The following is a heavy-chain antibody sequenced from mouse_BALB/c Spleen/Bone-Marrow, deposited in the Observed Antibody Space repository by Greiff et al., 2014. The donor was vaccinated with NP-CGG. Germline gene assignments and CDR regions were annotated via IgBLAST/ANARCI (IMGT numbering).Heavy chain of an antibody. CDR3: ARSYRFWYFDV. CDR2: IHPNSGNT. CDR1: GYTFTSSW. D-gene: IGHD2-14*01. Sequence: QVQLQQSGSVLVRPGASVKLSCKASGYTFTSSWMHWAQQRPGQGLEWIGDIHPNSGNTNYNEKFRGKATLTVDTSSNTAYVDLSNLTSEDSAVYYCARSYRFWYFDVWGAGTTVTVSA. V-gene: IGHV1S130*01. J-gene: IGHJ1*01.